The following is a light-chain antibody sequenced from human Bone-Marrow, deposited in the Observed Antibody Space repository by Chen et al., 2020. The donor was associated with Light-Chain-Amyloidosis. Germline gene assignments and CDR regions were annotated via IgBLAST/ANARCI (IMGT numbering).Light chain of an antibody. J-gene: IGLJ3*02. CDR3: QVWDRSSDRPV. V-gene: IGLV3-21*02. Sequence: SYVLTPPSSVSVAPGETATIARGGNNIGSTSVHWYQQTPGQDPLLVVYDDSDRPSGIPERLSGSNSGNTATLTISRVEAGDEADYYCQVWDRSSDRPVFGGGTKLTVL. CDR1: NIGSTS. CDR2: DDS.